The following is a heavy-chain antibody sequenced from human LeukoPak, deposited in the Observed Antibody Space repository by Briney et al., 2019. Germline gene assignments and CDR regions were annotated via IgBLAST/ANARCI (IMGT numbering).Heavy chain of an antibody. CDR1: GFTFSSYS. J-gene: IGHJ4*02. Sequence: QPGGSLRLSCVAAGFTFSSYSMNWVRQAPGKGLEWVSYISSSSSTIYYADPVKGRFTISRDNAKNSLYLQMSSLRAEDTAVYYCARVSMVATIIDYWGQGTLVTVSS. CDR3: ARVSMVATIIDY. CDR2: ISSSSSTI. D-gene: IGHD5-12*01. V-gene: IGHV3-48*04.